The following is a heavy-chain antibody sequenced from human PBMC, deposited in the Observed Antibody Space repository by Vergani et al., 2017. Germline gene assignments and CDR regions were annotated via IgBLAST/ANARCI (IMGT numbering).Heavy chain of an antibody. CDR2: IHPADSDT. V-gene: IGHV5-51*01. CDR3: ARLYGRDSNESKYFDY. CDR1: GYSFTNYW. Sequence: EVQLVQSGAEVKKPGEPLKISCQISGYSFTNYWIGWVRQMPGKGLEWMGIIHPADSDTRYSPSFQGQVTISVDKSISTAYLQRSSLRASDSAMYYCARLYGRDSNESKYFDYWGQGTLVTVSS. D-gene: IGHD3-22*01. J-gene: IGHJ4*02.